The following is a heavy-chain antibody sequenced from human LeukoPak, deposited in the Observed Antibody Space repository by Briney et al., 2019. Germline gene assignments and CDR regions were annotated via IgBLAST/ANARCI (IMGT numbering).Heavy chain of an antibody. CDR1: GYTFDNYA. J-gene: IGHJ3*02. CDR2: ISWNSGSI. CDR3: AKFDVTARAYDAFDI. Sequence: GRSVRLSCAASGYTFDNYAMHWVRQAPGKGLEWVSGISWNSGSIGYADSVKGRFTISRDNAKNSLYLQMNSLRAEDTALYYCAKFDVTARAYDAFDIWGQGTMVPVSS. V-gene: IGHV3-9*01. D-gene: IGHD2-21*02.